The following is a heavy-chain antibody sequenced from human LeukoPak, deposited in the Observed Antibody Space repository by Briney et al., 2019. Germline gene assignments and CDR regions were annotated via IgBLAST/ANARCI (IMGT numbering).Heavy chain of an antibody. CDR2: IYYSGST. Sequence: PSETLSLTCTVSGGSISSSSYYWGWIRQPPGKGLEWIGSIYYSGSTYYNPSLKSRVTISVDTSKNQFSLKLSSVTAADTAVYYCARGEEYPGQYKDAFDIWGQGTMVTVSS. V-gene: IGHV4-39*07. D-gene: IGHD2/OR15-2a*01. CDR1: GGSISSSSYY. CDR3: ARGEEYPGQYKDAFDI. J-gene: IGHJ3*02.